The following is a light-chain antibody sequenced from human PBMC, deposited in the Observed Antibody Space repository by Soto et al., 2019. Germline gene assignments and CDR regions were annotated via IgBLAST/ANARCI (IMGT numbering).Light chain of an antibody. CDR1: RSLSSSY. V-gene: IGKV3-20*01. Sequence: EIVLTQSPGTLSLSPGERATLSCRASRSLSSSYVVWYQQKPGQAPRLLIYAASRRATGIPDRFSGSGSATVYTLTISRLEPEDCAVYYCQQEGTFGQGTKLEIK. CDR3: QQEGT. CDR2: AAS. J-gene: IGKJ2*01.